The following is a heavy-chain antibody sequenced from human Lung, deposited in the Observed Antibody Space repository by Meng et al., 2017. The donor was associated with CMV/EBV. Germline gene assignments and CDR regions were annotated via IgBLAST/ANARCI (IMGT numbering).Heavy chain of an antibody. V-gene: IGHV3-30*02. CDR3: AKDMTTTYYYYGMDV. J-gene: IGHJ6*02. Sequence: GGSLRLSCAASGFTFSTFGIHWVRQAPGQGLEWVAFIRDTGYSKYYADSVRGRFTIYRDNSKNTLYLQMDSLRAEDTAAYYCAKDMTTTYYYYGMDVWGQGTTVTVSS. CDR1: GFTFSTFG. D-gene: IGHD4-11*01. CDR2: IRDTGYSK.